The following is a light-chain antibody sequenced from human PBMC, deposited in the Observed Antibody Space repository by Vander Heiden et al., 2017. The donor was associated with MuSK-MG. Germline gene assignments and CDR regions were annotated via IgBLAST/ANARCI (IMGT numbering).Light chain of an antibody. V-gene: IGKV4-1*01. CDR3: QQYYSSPRT. CDR2: WAS. J-gene: IGKJ3*01. CDR1: QSVLYSSNNKNH. Sequence: DIVMTPSPDSLAVSLGERATINCKPSQSVLYSSNNKNHLAWYQQKPGQPPKLLIHWASTRESGVPDRFSGSGSGTDFTLTISSLQAEDVAVYYCQQYYSSPRTFGPGTKVDIK.